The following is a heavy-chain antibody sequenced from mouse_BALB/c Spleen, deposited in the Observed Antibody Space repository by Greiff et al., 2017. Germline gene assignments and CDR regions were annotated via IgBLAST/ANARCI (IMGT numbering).Heavy chain of an antibody. J-gene: IGHJ3*01. CDR3: AYGNMAWFAY. CDR2: ISYDGSN. CDR1: GYSITSGYY. Sequence: EVQRVESGPGLVKPSQSLSLTCSVTGYSITSGYYWNWIRQFPGNKLEWMGYISYDGSNNYNPSLKNRISITRDTSKNQFFLKLNSVTTEDTATYYCAYGNMAWFAYWGQGTLVTVSA. V-gene: IGHV3-6*02. D-gene: IGHD2-1*01.